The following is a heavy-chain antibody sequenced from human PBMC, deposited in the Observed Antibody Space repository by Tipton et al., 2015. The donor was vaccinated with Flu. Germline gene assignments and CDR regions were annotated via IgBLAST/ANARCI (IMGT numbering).Heavy chain of an antibody. CDR1: GFTFRSFE. CDR2: ISAGSGTTM. CDR3: ARENTDYYDS. D-gene: IGHD1/OR15-1a*01. Sequence: GSLRLSCTASGFTFRSFEMNWVRQAPGKGLEWVSYISAGSGTTMYYGDSVKGRFTVSRDNAKDSVYLQMNSLRAEDTAVYYCARENTDYYDSWGQGTLVTVSS. J-gene: IGHJ4*02. V-gene: IGHV3-48*03.